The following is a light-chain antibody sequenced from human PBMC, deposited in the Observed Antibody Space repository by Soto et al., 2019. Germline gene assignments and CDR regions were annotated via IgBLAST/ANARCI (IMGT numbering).Light chain of an antibody. CDR1: QSVSSY. CDR2: GAS. V-gene: IGKV3-20*01. J-gene: IGKJ1*01. Sequence: EIVLTQSPGTLSLSPGERATLSCRASQSVSSYLAWYQQKPGQAPRLLIYGASSRATGIPDRFSGSGSGTXXXXXXXXXXXXXFXVXYXXQYGSSPRTFGQGTKVEIK. CDR3: XQYGSSPRT.